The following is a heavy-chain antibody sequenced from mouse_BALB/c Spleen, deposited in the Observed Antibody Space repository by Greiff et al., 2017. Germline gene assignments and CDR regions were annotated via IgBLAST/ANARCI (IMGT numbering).Heavy chain of an antibody. J-gene: IGHJ3*01. CDR1: GFTFSSYA. CDR3: ARGDYYDYEEWFAY. D-gene: IGHD2-4*01. CDR2: ISSGGST. V-gene: IGHV5-6-5*01. Sequence: EVKLVESGGGLVKPGGSLKLSCAASGFTFSSYAMSWVRQTPEKRLEWVASISSGGSTYYPDSVKGRFTISRDNARNILYLQMSSLRSEDTAMYYCARGDYYDYEEWFAYWGQGTLVTVSA.